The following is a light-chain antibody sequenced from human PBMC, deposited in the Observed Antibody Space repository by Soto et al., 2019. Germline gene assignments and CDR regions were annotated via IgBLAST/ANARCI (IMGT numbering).Light chain of an antibody. CDR3: SSKTSSSSPFV. CDR2: EVS. J-gene: IGLJ1*01. V-gene: IGLV2-14*01. Sequence: QSVLTQPPSASGSPGQSVAISCTGTSSDVGGYNYVSWYQQHPGKAPKLMIYEVSNRPSGVSNRFSGSKSGNTASLTISGLQADDEGDYYCSSKTSSSSPFVFGTGTKLTVL. CDR1: SSDVGGYNY.